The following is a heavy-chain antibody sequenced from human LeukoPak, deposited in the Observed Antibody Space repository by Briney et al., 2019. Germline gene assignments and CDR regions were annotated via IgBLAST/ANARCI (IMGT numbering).Heavy chain of an antibody. CDR2: ISGGGRST. D-gene: IGHD2-15*01. CDR3: AKDDPLLGYCTGGICATFDY. J-gene: IGHJ4*02. Sequence: RGSLRLSCAASGFTFSSYAMSWVRPAPGKGLEWVSGISGGGRSTYYADSVKGRFTISRDNSKNTQYLVMNSLRDEDTAVYYCAKDDPLLGYCTGGICATFDYWGQGSLVTVSS. V-gene: IGHV3-23*01. CDR1: GFTFSSYA.